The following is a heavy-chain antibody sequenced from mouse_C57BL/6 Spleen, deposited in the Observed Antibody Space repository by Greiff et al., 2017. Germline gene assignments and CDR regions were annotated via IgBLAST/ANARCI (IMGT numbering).Heavy chain of an antibody. Sequence: VQLQQSGPELVKPGASVKISCKASGYAFSSSWMNWVKQRPGKGLEWIGRIYPGDGDTNYNGKFKGKATLTADKSSSTAYMQLSSLTSEDSAVYFGASAYGSISYYAMDYWGQGPSVTFSS. J-gene: IGHJ4*01. V-gene: IGHV1-82*01. CDR3: ASAYGSISYYAMDY. CDR1: GYAFSSSW. D-gene: IGHD1-1*01. CDR2: IYPGDGDT.